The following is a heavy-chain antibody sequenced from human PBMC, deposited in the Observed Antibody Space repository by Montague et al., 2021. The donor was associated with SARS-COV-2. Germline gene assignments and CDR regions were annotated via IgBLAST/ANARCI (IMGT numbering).Heavy chain of an antibody. CDR1: GFTFSSYD. V-gene: IGHV3-13*01. D-gene: IGHD6-19*01. CDR3: ARAGSGWYRTGFGY. CDR2: IGTAGDT. J-gene: IGHJ4*02. Sequence: SLRLSCPASGFTFSSYDMHWVRQATGKGLEWVSAIGTAGDTYYPGSVKGRFTISRENAKNSLYLQMNSLRAGDTAVYYCARAGSGWYRTGFGYWGQGTLVTDSS.